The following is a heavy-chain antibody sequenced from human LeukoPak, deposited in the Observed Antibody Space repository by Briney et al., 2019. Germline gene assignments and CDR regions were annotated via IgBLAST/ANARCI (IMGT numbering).Heavy chain of an antibody. CDR3: ARITVQCSNGICYPPFHGIYV. J-gene: IGHJ6*02. CDR2: INHSGST. CDR1: NGSFSGFF. D-gene: IGHD2-8*01. V-gene: IGHV4-34*01. Sequence: SETLSLTCAIYNGSFSGFFWSWIRQPPGKGLEWIGEINHSGSTNYNPSLKSRITMSMDTSKNQFSLNLSSVTAADTAVYYCARITVQCSNGICYPPFHGIYVWGQGTTVTVSS.